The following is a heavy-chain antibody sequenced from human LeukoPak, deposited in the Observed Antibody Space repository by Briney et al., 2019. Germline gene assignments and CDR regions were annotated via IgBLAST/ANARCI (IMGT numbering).Heavy chain of an antibody. CDR2: IYSGGST. CDR3: ARGAYYDSSAYDY. V-gene: IGHV3-66*01. J-gene: IGHJ4*02. Sequence: GGSLRLSCAASGFTFSSYDMTWVRQAPGKGLEWVTVIYSGGSTYYADSVKGRFTISRDNSKNTVYLQMNSLRAEDTAVYYCARGAYYDSSAYDYWGQGALVTVSS. D-gene: IGHD3-22*01. CDR1: GFTFSSYD.